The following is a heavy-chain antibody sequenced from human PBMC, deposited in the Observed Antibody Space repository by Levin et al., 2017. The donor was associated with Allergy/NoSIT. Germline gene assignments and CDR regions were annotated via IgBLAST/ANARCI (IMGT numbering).Heavy chain of an antibody. D-gene: IGHD3-22*01. Sequence: SQTLSLTCAVYGGSFSGYYWSWIRQPPGKGLEWIGEINHSGSTNYNPSLKSRVTISVDTSKNQFSLKLSSVTAADTAVYYCARLVTSRTYYYDSSGHYWGQGTLVTVSS. CDR1: GGSFSGYY. J-gene: IGHJ4*02. CDR3: ARLVTSRTYYYDSSGHY. V-gene: IGHV4-34*01. CDR2: INHSGST.